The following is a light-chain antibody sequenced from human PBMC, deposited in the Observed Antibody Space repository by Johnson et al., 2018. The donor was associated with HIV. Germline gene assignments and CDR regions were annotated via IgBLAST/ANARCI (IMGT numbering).Light chain of an antibody. V-gene: IGLV1-51*01. CDR3: GPLASSLSAVV. Sequence: SVLTQPPSVSAAPAQKVTISCSGSSSNIRNNYVSWYQQLPGTAPKPLIYDNNKRPSGIPDRFSGSKSCTSATLGLTGLLPGDEADDYCGPLASSLSAVVFGTVTKVTVL. CDR2: DNN. J-gene: IGLJ1*01. CDR1: SSNIRNNY.